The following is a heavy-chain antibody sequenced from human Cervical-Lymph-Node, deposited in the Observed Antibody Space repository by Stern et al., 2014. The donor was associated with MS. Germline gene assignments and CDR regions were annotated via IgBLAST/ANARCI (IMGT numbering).Heavy chain of an antibody. Sequence: VQLEESGPGLVKPSETLSLTCAVSGGSVSTRNYYWGWIRQPPGKGLQWIARIYYSGSTYSNPSLESRVTISLDTSENQFSLRLNSVTAADTAVYYCARLSFSRGIYWGQGTLVTVSS. CDR1: GGSVSTRNYY. J-gene: IGHJ4*02. CDR2: IYYSGST. CDR3: ARLSFSRGIY. D-gene: IGHD1-1*01. V-gene: IGHV4-39*01.